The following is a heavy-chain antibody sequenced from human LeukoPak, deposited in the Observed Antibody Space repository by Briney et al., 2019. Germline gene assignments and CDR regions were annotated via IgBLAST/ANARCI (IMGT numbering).Heavy chain of an antibody. V-gene: IGHV4-59*11. CDR3: ARGNSESDVYSPLDS. D-gene: IGHD5-18*01. CDR1: GGSINTHY. J-gene: IGHJ4*02. CDR2: IYDSAKT. Sequence: SETLSLTCTVSGGSINTHYWSWIRQSPGKRLEWIGCIYDSAKTRYNPFLHSRVAISVDTSKRQFSLKVNSVTAADTAVYYCARGNSESDVYSPLDSWGQGTLVTVSS.